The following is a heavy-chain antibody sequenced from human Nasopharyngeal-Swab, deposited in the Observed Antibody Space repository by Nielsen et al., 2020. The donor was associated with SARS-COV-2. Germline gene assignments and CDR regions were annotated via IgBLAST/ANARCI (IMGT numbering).Heavy chain of an antibody. CDR3: AKLHDSSGYYLDY. CDR1: GFTFDDYA. D-gene: IGHD3-22*01. Sequence: SLKISCAASGFTFDDYAMHWVRQAPGKGPEWVSGISWNSGSIGYADSVKGRFTISRDNAKNSLYLQMNSLRAEDTALYYCAKLHDSSGYYLDYWGQGTLVTVSS. CDR2: ISWNSGSI. V-gene: IGHV3-9*01. J-gene: IGHJ4*02.